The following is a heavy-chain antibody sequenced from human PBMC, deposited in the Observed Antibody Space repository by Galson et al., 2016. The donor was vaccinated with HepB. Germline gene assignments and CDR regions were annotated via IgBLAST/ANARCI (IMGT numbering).Heavy chain of an antibody. CDR2: INSARTIS. Sequence: SLRLSCAASGFAFSSHWMHWVRQDLGNGLVWVSRINSARTISNNADPVKGRFTTSRDNAKNTLYLQMNSLRAEDTAVYFCVRDHSVVPTTAYNWFDPWGRGTLVTVSS. D-gene: IGHD4-23*01. CDR3: VRDHSVVPTTAYNWFDP. J-gene: IGHJ5*02. V-gene: IGHV3-74*01. CDR1: GFAFSSHW.